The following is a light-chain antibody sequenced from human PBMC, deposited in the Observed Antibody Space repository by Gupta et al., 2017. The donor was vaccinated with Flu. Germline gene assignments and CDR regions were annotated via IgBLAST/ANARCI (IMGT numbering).Light chain of an antibody. CDR3: ETWDSSLSAGL. CDR2: EDN. CDR1: SSNIGNNY. J-gene: IGLJ2*01. Sequence: SSSNIGNNYVSWYQQLPGTAPKLLIYEDNKRPSGIPDRFSGSKSGTSATLGITGLQTGDEADYYCETWDSSLSAGLFGGGTKLTVL. V-gene: IGLV1-51*02.